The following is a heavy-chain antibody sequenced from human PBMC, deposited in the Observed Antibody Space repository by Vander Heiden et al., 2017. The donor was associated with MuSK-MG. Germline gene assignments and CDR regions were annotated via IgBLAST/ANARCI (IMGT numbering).Heavy chain of an antibody. CDR3: ARRTEMNYYGLDV. CDR2: IHTSGST. J-gene: IGHJ6*02. CDR1: GDSINRGGFY. V-gene: IGHV4-61*02. Sequence: QVQLQESGPGLVKPSQTLSLTCTVSGDSINRGGFYWSWIRQPAGKGLEWIGRIHTSGSTRYNPSLKSRVTMSADTSKNQISLNLSSVTAADTAVYYCARRTEMNYYGLDVWGQGTTVTVSS.